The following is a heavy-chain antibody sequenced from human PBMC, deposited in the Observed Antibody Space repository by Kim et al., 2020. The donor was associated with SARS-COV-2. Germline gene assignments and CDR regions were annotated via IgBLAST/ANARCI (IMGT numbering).Heavy chain of an antibody. CDR3: ARGAIAAAGIFPYVY. CDR1: GYTFTGYY. J-gene: IGHJ4*02. D-gene: IGHD6-13*01. CDR2: INPNSGGT. Sequence: ASVKVSCKSSGYTFTGYYMHWVRQAPGQGLEWMGWINPNSGGTNYAQKFQGWVTMTRDTSISTAYMELSRLRSDDTAVYYCARGAIAAAGIFPYVYWGQGTLVTVSS. V-gene: IGHV1-2*04.